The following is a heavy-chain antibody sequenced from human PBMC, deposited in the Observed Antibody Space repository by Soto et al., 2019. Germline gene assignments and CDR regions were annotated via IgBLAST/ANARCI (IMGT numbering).Heavy chain of an antibody. D-gene: IGHD5-18*01. CDR1: GGSFSGHH. CDR3: ARGGGVQLWPHYYYYYGMDV. CDR2: INHSGST. Sequence: TETLSLTCAVYGGSFSGHHWSWIRQPPGKGLEWIGEINHSGSTNYNPSLKRRVTISVDTSKNQFSLKLSSVTAADTAVYYCARGGGVQLWPHYYYYYGMDVWGQGTTVTVS. V-gene: IGHV4-34*01. J-gene: IGHJ6*02.